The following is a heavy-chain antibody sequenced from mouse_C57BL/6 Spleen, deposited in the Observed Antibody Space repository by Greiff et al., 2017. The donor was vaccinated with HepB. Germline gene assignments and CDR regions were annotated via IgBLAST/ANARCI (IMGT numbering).Heavy chain of an antibody. D-gene: IGHD2-3*01. V-gene: IGHV1-80*01. CDR2: IYPGDGDT. CDR1: GYAFSSYW. J-gene: IGHJ2*01. Sequence: VQLQQSGAELVKPGASVKISCKASGYAFSSYWMNWVKQRPGKGLEWIGQIYPGDGDTNYNGRFKGKATLTADKSSSTAYMQLSSLTSEDSAVYFCARGDGYYSYFDDWGQGTTLTVSS. CDR3: ARGDGYYSYFDD.